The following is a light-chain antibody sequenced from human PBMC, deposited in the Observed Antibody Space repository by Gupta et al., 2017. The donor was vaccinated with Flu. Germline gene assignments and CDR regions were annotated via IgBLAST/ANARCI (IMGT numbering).Light chain of an antibody. Sequence: PGPLSVSPGEGVTLSCRASRSVGTSGAWYRQRRGQAPRLLISSASTRATGIPARFSGDGSGTEFTLTISSLQSEDSAIYYCQQDDDVPRTFGQGTTVEIK. V-gene: IGKV3D-15*01. J-gene: IGKJ1*01. CDR2: SAS. CDR1: RSVGTS. CDR3: QQDDDVPRT.